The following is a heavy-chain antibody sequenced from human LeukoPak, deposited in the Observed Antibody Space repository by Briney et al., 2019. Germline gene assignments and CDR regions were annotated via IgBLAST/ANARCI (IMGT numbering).Heavy chain of an antibody. V-gene: IGHV4-4*07. CDR3: ARDARGWSGFDY. CDR2: IYTTGNT. J-gene: IGHJ4*02. Sequence: SETLSLSCSVSGGSISSYYWSWIRQPAGKGREWIGRIYTTGNTDYNPSLKSRVTMSVDTSKNQFSLNLSSVTAADTAVYYFARDARGWSGFDYWGQGTLVTVSS. D-gene: IGHD3-3*01. CDR1: GGSISSYY.